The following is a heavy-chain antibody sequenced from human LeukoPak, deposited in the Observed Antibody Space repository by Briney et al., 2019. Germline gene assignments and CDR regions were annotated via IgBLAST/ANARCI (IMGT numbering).Heavy chain of an antibody. CDR2: INPSGGST. V-gene: IGHV1-46*01. J-gene: IGHJ3*02. D-gene: IGHD2-2*01. Sequence: ASVKVSCKASGYTFTSYYMHWVQQAPGQGLEWMGIINPSGGSTSYAQKFQGRVTMTRDTSTSTVYMELSSLRSEDTAVYYCARDLYQLPSGNAFDIWGQGTMVTVSS. CDR1: GYTFTSYY. CDR3: ARDLYQLPSGNAFDI.